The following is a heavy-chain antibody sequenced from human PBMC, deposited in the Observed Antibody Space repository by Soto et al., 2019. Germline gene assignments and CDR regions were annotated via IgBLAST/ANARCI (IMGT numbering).Heavy chain of an antibody. V-gene: IGHV3-48*01. CDR3: ARVGTSGWPLDY. Sequence: EVQLLESGGGLVQPGGSLRLSCAASGFTFSSNSMTWVRQAPGKGLEWISYITRSSTLITYADSVKGRFTVSRDNAKNSVYLQMNSLRGEDTAVYYCARVGTSGWPLDYWGQGTLVTVSS. D-gene: IGHD6-19*01. CDR2: ITRSSTLI. CDR1: GFTFSSNS. J-gene: IGHJ4*02.